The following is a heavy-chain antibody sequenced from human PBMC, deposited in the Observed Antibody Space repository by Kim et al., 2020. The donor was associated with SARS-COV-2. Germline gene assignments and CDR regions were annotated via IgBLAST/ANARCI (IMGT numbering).Heavy chain of an antibody. CDR3: ARDTPYGSGHASWYFDL. CDR1: GYTFTSYA. Sequence: ASVKVSCKASGYTFTSYAMNWVRQAPGQGLEWMGWINTNTGNPTYAQGFTGRFVFSLDTPVSTAYLQISSLKAEDTAVYYCARDTPYGSGHASWYFDLWGRGTLVTVSS. J-gene: IGHJ2*01. V-gene: IGHV7-4-1*02. CDR2: INTNTGNP. D-gene: IGHD3-10*01.